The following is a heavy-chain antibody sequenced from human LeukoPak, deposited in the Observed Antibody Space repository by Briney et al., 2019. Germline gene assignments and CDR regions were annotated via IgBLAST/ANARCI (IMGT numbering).Heavy chain of an antibody. V-gene: IGHV4-59*01. CDR3: ARSEGGYDSRYYYYYMDV. D-gene: IGHD5-12*01. CDR1: GGSISSYY. Sequence: SETLSLTCTVSGGSISSYYWSWIRQPAGKGLEWIGYIYYSGSTNYNPSLKSRVTISVDTSKNQFSLKLSTVTAADTAVYYCARSEGGYDSRYYYYYMDVWGKGTTVTVSS. CDR2: IYYSGST. J-gene: IGHJ6*03.